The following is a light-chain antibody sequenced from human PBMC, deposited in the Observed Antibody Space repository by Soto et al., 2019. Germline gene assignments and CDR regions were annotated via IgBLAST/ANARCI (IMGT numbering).Light chain of an antibody. Sequence: EIVLTQSPGTLSLSPGGRATLSCRASQTIGTNLVWYRQRPGQAPRLLIHGASARATGIPARFRGSGSGTEFTLTITNLQSEDFAVYYCQQYDNLPPWTFGQGTKVDI. V-gene: IGKV3-15*01. CDR1: QTIGTN. J-gene: IGKJ1*01. CDR2: GAS. CDR3: QQYDNLPPWT.